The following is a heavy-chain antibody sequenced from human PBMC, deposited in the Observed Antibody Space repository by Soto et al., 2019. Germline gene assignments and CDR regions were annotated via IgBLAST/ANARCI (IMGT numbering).Heavy chain of an antibody. J-gene: IGHJ4*02. V-gene: IGHV3-15*01. CDR1: GFTFSNAW. Sequence: EVQLVESGGGLVKPGGSLRLSCAASGFTFSNAWMSWVRQAPGKGLEWVGRIKSKTDGGTTDYAAPVKGRFTISRDDSKNTLYLQMNSLRAEDTAVYYCAKRRRVYSSGWYDYFDYWGQGTLVTVSS. CDR3: AKRRRVYSSGWYDYFDY. CDR2: IKSKTDGGTT. D-gene: IGHD6-19*01.